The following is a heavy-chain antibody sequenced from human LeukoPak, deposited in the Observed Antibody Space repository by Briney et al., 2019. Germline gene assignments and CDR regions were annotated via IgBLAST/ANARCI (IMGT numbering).Heavy chain of an antibody. V-gene: IGHV3-48*04. CDR1: GFTFSSYW. CDR3: AREHDYGDYAFDF. D-gene: IGHD4-17*01. J-gene: IGHJ4*02. Sequence: QPGGSLRLSCAASGFTFSSYWMSWVRQAPGKGLEWVSYISGSSGTINYADSVKGRLTISRDNAKNSLFLQMNGLRVEDTAVYFCAREHDYGDYAFDFWGRGTLITVSS. CDR2: ISGSSGTI.